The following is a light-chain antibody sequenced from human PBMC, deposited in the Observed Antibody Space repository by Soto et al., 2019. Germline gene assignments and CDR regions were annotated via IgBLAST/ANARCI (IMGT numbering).Light chain of an antibody. Sequence: QSVLTQPLSVSASPGQQVTISCSGSSSNIGSNNVSWYQHLPGTAPTLLIYNASKRPSGIPGRFSGSKSGTSATLGISGLQTEDEAHYYCAAWDSSLNGFVFGAGTKVTVL. J-gene: IGLJ1*01. CDR1: SSNIGSNN. CDR2: NAS. V-gene: IGLV1-51*02. CDR3: AAWDSSLNGFV.